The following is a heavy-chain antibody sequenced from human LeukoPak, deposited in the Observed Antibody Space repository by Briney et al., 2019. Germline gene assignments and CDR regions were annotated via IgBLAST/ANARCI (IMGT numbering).Heavy chain of an antibody. V-gene: IGHV4-59*01. Sequence: SETLSLTCTVSGGSISSYYWSWIRQPPGKGLEWIGYIYYSGSTNYNPSLKSRVTISVDTSKNQFSLKLSSVTAADTAVYYCARVERRWDAFDIWGQGTMVTVSS. J-gene: IGHJ3*02. CDR2: IYYSGST. CDR3: ARVERRWDAFDI. D-gene: IGHD2-15*01. CDR1: GGSISSYY.